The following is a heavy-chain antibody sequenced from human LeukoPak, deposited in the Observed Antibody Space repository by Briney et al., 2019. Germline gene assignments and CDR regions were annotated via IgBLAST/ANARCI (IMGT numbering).Heavy chain of an antibody. Sequence: SQTLSLTCAVSGGSISSGGYYWSWIRQPPGKGLEWIGYIYYSGSTNYNPSLKSRVTISVDTSKNQFPLKLSSVTAADTAVYYCARGNTIFDYWGQGTLVTVSS. V-gene: IGHV4-61*08. CDR3: ARGNTIFDY. D-gene: IGHD3-3*01. J-gene: IGHJ4*02. CDR2: IYYSGST. CDR1: GGSISSGGYY.